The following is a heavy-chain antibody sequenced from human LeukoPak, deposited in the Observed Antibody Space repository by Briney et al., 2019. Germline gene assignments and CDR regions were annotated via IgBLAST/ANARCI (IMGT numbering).Heavy chain of an antibody. Sequence: GASVKVSCKASGYSFTTYVIHWVRQAPGQRLEWMGWISAYNGNTNYAQKLQGRVTMTTDTSTSTAYMELRSLRSDDTAVYYCARERVVAAHNWFDPWGQGTLVTVSS. J-gene: IGHJ5*02. CDR1: GYSFTTYV. D-gene: IGHD2-15*01. V-gene: IGHV1-18*01. CDR3: ARERVVAAHNWFDP. CDR2: ISAYNGNT.